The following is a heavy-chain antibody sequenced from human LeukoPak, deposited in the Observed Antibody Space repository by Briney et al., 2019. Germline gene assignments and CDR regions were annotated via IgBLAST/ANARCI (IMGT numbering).Heavy chain of an antibody. CDR3: TRLVPYLDS. CDR2: IGSKVYGETT. CDR1: GFTFGDYA. V-gene: IGHV3-49*04. D-gene: IGHD6-6*01. Sequence: GGSLRLSCTASGFTFGDYAMSWARQAPGQGLEWIGFIGSKVYGETTEYAASVKGRFTVSRDDSNSLAYLQMNSLQTEDTAVYYCTRLVPYLDSWGQGTLVTVSS. J-gene: IGHJ4*02.